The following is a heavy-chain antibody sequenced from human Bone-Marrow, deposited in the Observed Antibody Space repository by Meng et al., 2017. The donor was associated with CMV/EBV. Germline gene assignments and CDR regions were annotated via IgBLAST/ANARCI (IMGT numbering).Heavy chain of an antibody. D-gene: IGHD4-23*01. CDR2: IYYSGST. CDR1: GGSISSYY. V-gene: IGHV4-59*01. CDR3: ARDGLNGGNDY. Sequence: ESLKISCTVSGGSISSYYWSWIRQPPGKGLEWIGYIYYSGSTNYNPSLKSRVTISVDTSKNQFSLKLSSVTAADTAVYYCARDGLNGGNDYWGQGTLVTVSS. J-gene: IGHJ4*02.